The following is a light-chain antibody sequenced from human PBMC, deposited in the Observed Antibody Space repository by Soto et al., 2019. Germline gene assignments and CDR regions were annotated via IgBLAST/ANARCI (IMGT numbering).Light chain of an antibody. Sequence: IQLTQSPSSLSASVGDRVTITCRASQGISSCLAWYQQKPGKAPKLLIYAASTLQSGVPSRFSGSGSGTDFTLTISSLQPEDFATYYCQQLNSYPPFTFGPGTKVDIK. CDR1: QGISSC. CDR3: QQLNSYPPFT. V-gene: IGKV1-9*01. CDR2: AAS. J-gene: IGKJ3*01.